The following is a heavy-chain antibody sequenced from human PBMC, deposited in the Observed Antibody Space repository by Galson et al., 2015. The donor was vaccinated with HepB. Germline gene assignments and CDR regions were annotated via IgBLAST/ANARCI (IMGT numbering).Heavy chain of an antibody. D-gene: IGHD6-13*01. CDR2: IYPGDSDT. Sequence: QSGAEVKKPGESLKISCKGSGYRFTSYWIAWVRQMPGKGLEWMGIIYPGDSDTRYSPSFQGQVIISADKSITTAYLQWSSLQASDTAMYYCARPPIAAAGMSHWYFDLWGRGTLVTVSS. CDR3: ARPPIAAAGMSHWYFDL. V-gene: IGHV5-51*01. J-gene: IGHJ2*01. CDR1: GYRFTSYW.